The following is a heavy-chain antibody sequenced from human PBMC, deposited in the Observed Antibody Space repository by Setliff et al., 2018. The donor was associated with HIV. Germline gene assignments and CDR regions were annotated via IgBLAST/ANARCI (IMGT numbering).Heavy chain of an antibody. CDR2: INPNADHT. CDR3: ARGPRYNWNSYHYMDV. Sequence: ASVKVSCKASGYTFSSYDIYWVRQAPGQGLEWMGFINPNADHTGYAQKFQGRVTMTSDVTISTAYMELNTLTSDDTAVYFCARGPRYNWNSYHYMDVWGKGTTVTAP. CDR1: GYTFSSYD. J-gene: IGHJ6*03. V-gene: IGHV1-8*01. D-gene: IGHD1-20*01.